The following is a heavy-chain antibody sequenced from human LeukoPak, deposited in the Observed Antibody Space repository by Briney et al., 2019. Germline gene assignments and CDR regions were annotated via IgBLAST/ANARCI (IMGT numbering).Heavy chain of an antibody. J-gene: IGHJ6*03. Sequence: PSETLSLTCAVYGGSFSGYYWSWIRQPPGKRLEWIGEINHSGSTNYNPSLKSRVTISVDTSKNQFSLKLSSVTAADTAVYYCARGAKLGYCSGGSCQRLYYYYYMDVWGKGTTVTVSS. CDR1: GGSFSGYY. CDR3: ARGAKLGYCSGGSCQRLYYYYYMDV. CDR2: INHSGST. D-gene: IGHD2-15*01. V-gene: IGHV4-34*01.